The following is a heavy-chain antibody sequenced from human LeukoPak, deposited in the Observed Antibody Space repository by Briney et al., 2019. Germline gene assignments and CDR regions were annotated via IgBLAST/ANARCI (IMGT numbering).Heavy chain of an antibody. Sequence: PGGSLRPFCGASGFNVSSNYMRWVRPAPGKRLEWVSGIYSGGSTYYADSVTGRLTISRDNSKNTLYLQMNSLRAEYTAVYYCARLFKVVTAAIHTWGQGTLVTVSS. CDR2: IYSGGST. D-gene: IGHD2-2*01. V-gene: IGHV3-53*01. CDR1: GFNVSSNY. J-gene: IGHJ5*02. CDR3: ARLFKVVTAAIHT.